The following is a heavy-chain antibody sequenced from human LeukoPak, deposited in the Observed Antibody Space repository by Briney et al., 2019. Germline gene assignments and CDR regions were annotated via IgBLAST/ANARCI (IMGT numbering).Heavy chain of an antibody. V-gene: IGHV3-23*01. Sequence: GGSLRLSCAASGFTFTTYAINWVRQAPGKGLEWVSVISGSGGTTYYADSVKGRFTISRDNSKNTLYLQMNSLRAEDTAVYYCAKDRLPGITIFGVATDYWGQGTLVTVSS. CDR2: ISGSGGTT. CDR1: GFTFTTYA. J-gene: IGHJ4*02. D-gene: IGHD3-3*01. CDR3: AKDRLPGITIFGVATDY.